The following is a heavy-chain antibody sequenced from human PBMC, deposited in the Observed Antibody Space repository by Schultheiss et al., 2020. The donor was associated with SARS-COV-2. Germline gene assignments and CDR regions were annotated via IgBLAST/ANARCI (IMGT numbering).Heavy chain of an antibody. CDR3: AKGGGSWHFDF. D-gene: IGHD6-13*01. J-gene: IGHJ4*02. Sequence: GGSLRLSCAASGFTFSNAWMNWVRQAPGKGLEWVGRIKSKTDGGTTDYAAPVKGRFTISRDNSKNTVYLQMNTLRADDTAVYYCAKGGGSWHFDFWGQGTLVTVSS. CDR2: IKSKTDGGTT. V-gene: IGHV3-15*07. CDR1: GFTFSNAW.